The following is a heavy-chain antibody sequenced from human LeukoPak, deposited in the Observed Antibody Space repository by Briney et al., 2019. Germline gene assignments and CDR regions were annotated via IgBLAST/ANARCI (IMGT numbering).Heavy chain of an antibody. J-gene: IGHJ4*02. CDR1: GGSISSYY. D-gene: IGHD3-3*01. V-gene: IGHV4-4*07. Sequence: SETLSLTCTVSGGSISSYYWSWIRQPAGKGLEWIGRIYTSGSTNYNPSLKSRVTMSVDTSKNQFSLKLSSVTAADTAVYYCARVGDYDFWSGYTFDYWGQGTLVTVSS. CDR3: ARVGDYDFWSGYTFDY. CDR2: IYTSGST.